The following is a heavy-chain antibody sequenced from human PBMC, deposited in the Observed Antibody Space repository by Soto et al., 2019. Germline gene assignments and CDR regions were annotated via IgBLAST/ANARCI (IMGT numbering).Heavy chain of an antibody. D-gene: IGHD3-9*01. J-gene: IGHJ4*02. CDR2: ISGSGGST. Sequence: GGSLRLSCAASGFTFSSYAMSWVRQAPGKGLEWVSAISGSGGSTYYADSVKGRFTISRDNSKNTLYLQMNSLRAEDTAVYYCATYLKVGYYDILTGYYPFDYWGQGTLVTVSS. CDR3: ATYLKVGYYDILTGYYPFDY. V-gene: IGHV3-23*01. CDR1: GFTFSSYA.